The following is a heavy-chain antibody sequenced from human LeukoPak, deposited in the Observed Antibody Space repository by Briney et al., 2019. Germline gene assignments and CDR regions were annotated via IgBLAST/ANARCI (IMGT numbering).Heavy chain of an antibody. CDR3: ARVTSGKYYYYRDV. J-gene: IGHJ6*03. CDR2: IYHSGST. CDR1: GYSISSGYY. D-gene: IGHD3-10*01. V-gene: IGHV4-38-2*02. Sequence: PSETLSLTCTVSGYSISSGYYWGWIRQPPGKGLEGIGSIYHSGSTYYNPSLKSRVTISVDTSKNQFSLKMSSVTAADTAVYYCARVTSGKYYYYRDVWGKGTTVTVSS.